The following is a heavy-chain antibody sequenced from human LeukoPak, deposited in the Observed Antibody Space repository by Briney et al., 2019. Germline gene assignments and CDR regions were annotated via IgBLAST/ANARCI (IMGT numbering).Heavy chain of an antibody. CDR3: AKEIRLRLGEDYFDY. CDR2: ISYDGSNK. J-gene: IGHJ4*02. D-gene: IGHD3-16*01. CDR1: GFTFSSYA. V-gene: IGHV3-30*04. Sequence: PGGSLRLSCAASGFTFSSYAMHWVRQAPGKGLEWVAAISYDGSNKYYADSVKGRFTISRDNSKNTLYLQMNSLRAEDTAVYYCAKEIRLRLGEDYFDYWGQGTLVTVSS.